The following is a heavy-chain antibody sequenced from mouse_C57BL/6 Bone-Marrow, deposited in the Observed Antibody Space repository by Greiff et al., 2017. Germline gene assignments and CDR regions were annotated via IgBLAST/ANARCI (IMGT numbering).Heavy chain of an antibody. J-gene: IGHJ2*01. D-gene: IGHD1-2*01. V-gene: IGHV3-6*01. CDR3: ARSPVHYYGVGY. Sequence: EVQLVESGPGLVKPSQSLSLTCSVTGYSITSGYYWNWIRQFPGNKLEWMGYISYDGSNNYNPSLKNRISITRDTSKNQFFLKLNSVTTEDTATYYCARSPVHYYGVGYWGQGTTLTVSS. CDR2: ISYDGSN. CDR1: GYSITSGYY.